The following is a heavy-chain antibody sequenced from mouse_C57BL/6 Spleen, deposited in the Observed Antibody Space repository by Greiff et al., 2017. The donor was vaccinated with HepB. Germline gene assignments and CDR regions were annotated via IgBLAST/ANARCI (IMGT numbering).Heavy chain of an antibody. CDR1: GYTFTDYY. D-gene: IGHD2-4*01. J-gene: IGHJ4*01. Sequence: EVQLQQSGPELVKPGASVKISCKASGYTFTDYYMNWVKQSHGKSLEWIGDINPNNGGTSYNQKFKGKATLTVDKSSSTAYMELRSLTSEDSAVYYCARPIYYDYGAYAMDYWGQGTSVTVSS. CDR3: ARPIYYDYGAYAMDY. CDR2: INPNNGGT. V-gene: IGHV1-26*01.